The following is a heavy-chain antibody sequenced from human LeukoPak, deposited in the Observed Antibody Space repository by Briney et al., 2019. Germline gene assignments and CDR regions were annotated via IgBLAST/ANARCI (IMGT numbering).Heavy chain of an antibody. Sequence: GGSLRLSCAASGFTFSSYGMHWVRQAPGKGLEWVAFVRYDGGDKFYADSVKGRFTISRDNFKNTLYLQMNSLTPEDTTVYYCAKDLMRDRWFGESWGQGTLVTVSS. D-gene: IGHD3-10*01. CDR1: GFTFSSYG. V-gene: IGHV3-30*02. J-gene: IGHJ5*02. CDR3: AKDLMRDRWFGES. CDR2: VRYDGGDK.